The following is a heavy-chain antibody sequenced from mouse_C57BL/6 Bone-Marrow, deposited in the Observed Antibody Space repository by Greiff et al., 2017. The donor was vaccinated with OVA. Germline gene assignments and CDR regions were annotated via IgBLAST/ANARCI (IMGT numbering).Heavy chain of an antibody. D-gene: IGHD1-1*01. CDR1: GYTFTDYY. V-gene: IGHV1-19*01. CDR3: ARPIYYGSSYEDY. J-gene: IGHJ2*01. CDR2: INPYNGGP. Sequence: VQLQQSGPVLVKPGASVKMSCKASGYTFTDYYMNWVKQSHGKSLEWIGVINPYNGGPSYNQKFKGKATLTVDKSSSTAYMELNSLTSEDSAVYYCARPIYYGSSYEDYWGQGTTLTVSS.